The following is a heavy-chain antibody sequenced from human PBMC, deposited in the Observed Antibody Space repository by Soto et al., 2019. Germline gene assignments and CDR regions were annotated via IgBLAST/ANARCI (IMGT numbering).Heavy chain of an antibody. J-gene: IGHJ4*02. CDR2: IPGTSSYV. CDR3: ASGPAAGASTRFDY. Sequence: EVQLVESGGGLVKPGGSLKLSCAASGFTFRTYSMNWVRQAPGKGLEWVSSIPGTSSYVYYADSVKGRFTISRDNANNTLYLQLTSLRGEDTALYYCASGPAAGASTRFDYWGQGTLVTVSS. V-gene: IGHV3-21*02. D-gene: IGHD1-26*01. CDR1: GFTFRTYS.